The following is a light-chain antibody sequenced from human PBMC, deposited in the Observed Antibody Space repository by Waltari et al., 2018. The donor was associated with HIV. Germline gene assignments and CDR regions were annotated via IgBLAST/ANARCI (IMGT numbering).Light chain of an antibody. V-gene: IGLV1-51*01. CDR1: TSNIGNNF. Sequence: QSVLTQPPSVSATPGQKVTISCSGSTSNIGNNFVSWYQRIQGTRPKLLIYNNNERPSGIPARFSGSKSGTSATLGITGLQTGDEADYYCATWDSSLNGVLFGGGTKLTAL. CDR3: ATWDSSLNGVL. J-gene: IGLJ2*01. CDR2: NNN.